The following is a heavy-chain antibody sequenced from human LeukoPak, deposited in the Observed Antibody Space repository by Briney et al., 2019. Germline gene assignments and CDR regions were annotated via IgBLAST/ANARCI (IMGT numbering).Heavy chain of an antibody. CDR2: ISSNGGST. J-gene: IGHJ6*03. D-gene: IGHD1-1*01. Sequence: GGSLRLSCAASGFTFSSYAMHWVRQAPGKGLEYVSAISSNGGSTYYANSVKGRFTISRDNPKNTLYLQMGSLRAEDMAVYYCARGGLGTPHYMDVWGKGTTVTVSS. CDR3: ARGGLGTPHYMDV. V-gene: IGHV3-64*01. CDR1: GFTFSSYA.